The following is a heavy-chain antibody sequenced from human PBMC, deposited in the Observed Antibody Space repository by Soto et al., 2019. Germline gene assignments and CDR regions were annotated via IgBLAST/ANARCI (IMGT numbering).Heavy chain of an antibody. Sequence: VVSLRLCHAAAGFKFLSFGIHWVRQTPGKGLEWVSTISSNSAYIYYTDALRGRFTISRDNAKNSPHLQMNSLRAEDTAVYYCTRDASRDSSTRGWFDPWGPGALVTVSS. V-gene: IGHV3-21*01. J-gene: IGHJ5*02. CDR3: TRDASRDSSTRGWFDP. D-gene: IGHD6-13*01. CDR2: ISSNSAYI. CDR1: GFKFLSFG.